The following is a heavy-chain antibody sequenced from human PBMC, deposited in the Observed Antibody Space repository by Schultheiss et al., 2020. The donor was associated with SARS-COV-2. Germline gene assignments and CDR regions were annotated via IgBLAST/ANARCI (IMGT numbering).Heavy chain of an antibody. V-gene: IGHV3-7*03. D-gene: IGHD6-6*01. CDR2: IKYDGSEK. CDR1: GFTFSSYA. J-gene: IGHJ4*02. Sequence: GGSLRLSCAASGFTFSSYAMSWVRQAPGKGLEWVANIKYDGSEKYYVDSVKGRFTISRDNAKNSLYLQMNSLRAEDTAVYYCARYSSSSRLTIFDYWGQGTLVTVSS. CDR3: ARYSSSSRLTIFDY.